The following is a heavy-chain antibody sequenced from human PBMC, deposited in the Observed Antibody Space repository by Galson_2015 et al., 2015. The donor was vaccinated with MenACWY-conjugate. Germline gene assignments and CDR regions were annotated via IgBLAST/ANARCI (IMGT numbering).Heavy chain of an antibody. V-gene: IGHV3-21*01. CDR3: ARPYTRIGVALDS. CDR1: GFTFSHYT. Sequence: SLRLSCAGSGFTFSHYTMNWVRQAPGKGLEWVSSIGSTSSYIYYADSVKGRFTVSRDNAKNSVILQMNSLRAEDTALYYCARPYTRIGVALDSWGQGTLVSVSS. D-gene: IGHD6-19*01. J-gene: IGHJ4*02. CDR2: IGSTSSYI.